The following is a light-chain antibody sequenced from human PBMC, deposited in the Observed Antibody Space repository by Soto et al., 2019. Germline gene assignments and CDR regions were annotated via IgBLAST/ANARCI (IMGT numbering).Light chain of an antibody. Sequence: MLMTQSPATLSVSPWERVTLSCRASQSVSSNLAWYQQKPGQAPRLLFYGASARATDIPARFSGSGSGTEFTLTISSLQSEDFAVYYCQQHNNWPPITFGQGTRLEIK. CDR3: QQHNNWPPIT. CDR1: QSVSSN. J-gene: IGKJ5*01. V-gene: IGKV3-15*01. CDR2: GAS.